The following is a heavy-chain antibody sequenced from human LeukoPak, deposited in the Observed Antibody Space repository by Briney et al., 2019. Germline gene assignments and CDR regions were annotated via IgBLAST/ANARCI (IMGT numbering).Heavy chain of an antibody. Sequence: SVKFSCKASGGTFSSYAISWVRQAPGQGLEWMGGIIPIFGTANYAQKFQGRVTITADESTSTAYMELSSLRSEDTAVYYCARDQWQYCSSTSCYIPLDIWGQGTMVTVSS. CDR2: IIPIFGTA. V-gene: IGHV1-69*13. CDR3: ARDQWQYCSSTSCYIPLDI. CDR1: GGTFSSYA. D-gene: IGHD2-2*02. J-gene: IGHJ3*02.